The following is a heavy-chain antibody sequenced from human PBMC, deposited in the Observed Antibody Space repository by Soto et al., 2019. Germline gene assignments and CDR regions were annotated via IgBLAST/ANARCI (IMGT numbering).Heavy chain of an antibody. J-gene: IGHJ4*02. CDR1: GFSLSTSGVG. CDR3: AHRRGGNYGHDY. Sequence: QITLKESGPTLVKPTQTLTLTCTFSGFSLSTSGVGVGWIRQPPGKALEWLALIYWDDDKRYSPSLKSRLTITKDTSKNQVVLTMTKMDPVDTATYYCAHRRGGNYGHDYWGQGTLVTVSS. D-gene: IGHD1-26*01. CDR2: IYWDDDK. V-gene: IGHV2-5*02.